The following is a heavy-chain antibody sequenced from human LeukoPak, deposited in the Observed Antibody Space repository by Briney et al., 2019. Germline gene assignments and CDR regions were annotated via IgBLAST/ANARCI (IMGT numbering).Heavy chain of an antibody. V-gene: IGHV4-59*01. CDR1: GGPISSYY. J-gene: IGHJ5*02. Sequence: SETLSLTCTVSGGPISSYYWSWIRQPPGKGLEWIGYIYYSGSTNYNPSLKSRVTISVDTSKNQFSLKLSSVTAADTAVYYCARALFRPYYCFDPWGQGPRVTVSS. D-gene: IGHD2-21*01. CDR2: IYYSGST. CDR3: ARALFRPYYCFDP.